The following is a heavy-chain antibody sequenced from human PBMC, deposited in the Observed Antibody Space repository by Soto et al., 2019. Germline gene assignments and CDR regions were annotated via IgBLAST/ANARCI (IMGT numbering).Heavy chain of an antibody. CDR3: VRGLLAFFDF. Sequence: GSLRLSCAASGFTFSNHAMSWVRQAPGKGLEWVSAVSGGGGSSVYADSVKGRFTISRDNSKNTVSLQMSGLRVEDTALYYCVRGLLAFFDFWGQGTPVTVSS. J-gene: IGHJ4*02. V-gene: IGHV3-23*01. CDR2: VSGGGGSS. CDR1: GFTFSNHA. D-gene: IGHD3-3*02.